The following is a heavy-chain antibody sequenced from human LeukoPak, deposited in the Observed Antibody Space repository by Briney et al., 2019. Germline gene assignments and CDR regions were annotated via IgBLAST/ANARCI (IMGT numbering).Heavy chain of an antibody. J-gene: IGHJ4*02. CDR2: IYYSGST. CDR3: ARLGEPEYYFDY. V-gene: IGHV4-31*03. Sequence: SQTLSPTCTVSGGSISSGGYYWSWIRQHPGKGLEWIGYIYYSGSTYYNPSLKSRVTISVDTSKNQFSLKLSSVTAADTAVYYYARLGEPEYYFDYWGQGTLVTVSS. CDR1: GGSISSGGYY.